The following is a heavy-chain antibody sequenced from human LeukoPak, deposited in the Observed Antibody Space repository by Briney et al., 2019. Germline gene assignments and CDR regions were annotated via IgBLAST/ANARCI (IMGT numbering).Heavy chain of an antibody. J-gene: IGHJ5*02. CDR3: AKGGYCSSTSCYVGWFDP. CDR1: GFTFSTYA. Sequence: GGSLRLSCAASGFTFSTYAMNWVRQAPGKGLEWVSVISGGGGSTYYADSVKGRFTISRDNSKNTLFLQMNSLRAEDTAVYYCAKGGYCSSTSCYVGWFDPWGQGTLVTVSS. D-gene: IGHD2-2*01. CDR2: ISGGGGST. V-gene: IGHV3-23*01.